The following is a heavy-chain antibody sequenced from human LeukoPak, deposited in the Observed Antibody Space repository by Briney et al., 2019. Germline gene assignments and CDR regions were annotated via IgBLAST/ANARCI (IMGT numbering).Heavy chain of an antibody. J-gene: IGHJ4*02. D-gene: IGHD2-15*01. CDR3: AKDTLPRYCSGGSCYSGLDY. V-gene: IGHV3-23*01. CDR1: GFTFSSYA. CDR2: NSGSGGST. Sequence: KPGGSLRLSCVASGFTFSSYAMSWVRQAPGKGLEWVSANSGSGGSTYYADSVKGRFTISRDNSKNTLYLQMNSLRAEDTAVYYCAKDTLPRYCSGGSCYSGLDYWGQGTLVTVSS.